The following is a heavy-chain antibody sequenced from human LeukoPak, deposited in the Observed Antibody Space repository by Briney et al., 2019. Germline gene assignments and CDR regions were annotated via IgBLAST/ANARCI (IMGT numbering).Heavy chain of an antibody. CDR2: IGTAGDT. CDR3: ARGNSSGQFDY. J-gene: IGHJ4*02. Sequence: GGSLRLSCAASGFTFSSYDMHWVRQATGKGLEWVSAIGTAGDTYYPGSVKGRFTISRENAKNSSYLQMNSLRAEDTAVYYCARGNSSGQFDYWGQGTLVTVSS. D-gene: IGHD6-19*01. V-gene: IGHV3-13*01. CDR1: GFTFSSYD.